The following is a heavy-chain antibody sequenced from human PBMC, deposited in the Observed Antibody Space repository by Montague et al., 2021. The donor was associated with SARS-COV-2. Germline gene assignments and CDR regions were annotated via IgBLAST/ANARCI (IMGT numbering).Heavy chain of an antibody. CDR1: GGSFGDDH. V-gene: IGHV4-34*01. D-gene: IGHD2-2*01. J-gene: IGHJ4*02. CDR3: ARVHLSVSMIVLVFTSAAYYFDY. Sequence: SETLSLTCAVYGGSFGDDHWSWIRQPPGKGLEWIGNIRQSGRTNYNPSLKSRVTISVDTSKNQFSLKLTSVTAADTDLYFCARVHLSVSMIVLVFTSAAYYFDYWGQGAQVTVSS. CDR2: IRQSGRT.